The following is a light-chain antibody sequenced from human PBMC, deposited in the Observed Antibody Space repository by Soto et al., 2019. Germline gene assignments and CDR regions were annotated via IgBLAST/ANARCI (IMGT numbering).Light chain of an antibody. V-gene: IGKV3-20*01. CDR1: QSVTSNY. CDR2: GAS. Sequence: IVLTQPPGTLSLSPGERATLSCRASQSVTSNYLAWYQQRPGQAPRLLIFGASIRDTGLPDRFSGSGSGTDFTLTISRLEPEDFAVYYCQQYGSSPGTFGQGTRWIS. J-gene: IGKJ1*01. CDR3: QQYGSSPGT.